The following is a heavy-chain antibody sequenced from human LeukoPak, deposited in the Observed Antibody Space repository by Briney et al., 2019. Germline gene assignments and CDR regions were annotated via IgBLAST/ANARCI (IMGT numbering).Heavy chain of an antibody. V-gene: IGHV1-18*01. Sequence: GASVKVSCKASGYTFTSYGISWVRQAPGQGLEWMGWISAYNGNTNYAQKFQGRVTMTTDTSTSTAYMELRSLRSDDTAVYYCARDNRDYGDYDFDYWGQGTLVTVSS. D-gene: IGHD4-17*01. J-gene: IGHJ4*02. CDR3: ARDNRDYGDYDFDY. CDR1: GYTFTSYG. CDR2: ISAYNGNT.